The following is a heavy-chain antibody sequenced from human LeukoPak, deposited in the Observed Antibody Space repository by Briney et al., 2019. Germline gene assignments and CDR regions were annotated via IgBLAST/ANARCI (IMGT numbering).Heavy chain of an antibody. V-gene: IGHV4-39*01. CDR3: ASIQLWTYYFDY. D-gene: IGHD5-18*01. J-gene: IGHJ4*02. CDR1: GGSISSSSYY. CDR2: IYYSGST. Sequence: PSGTLSLTCTVSGGSISSSSYYWGWIRQPPGKGLEWIGSIYYSGSTYYNPSLKSRVTISVDTSKNQFSLKLSSVTAADTAVYYCASIQLWTYYFDYWGQGTLVTVSS.